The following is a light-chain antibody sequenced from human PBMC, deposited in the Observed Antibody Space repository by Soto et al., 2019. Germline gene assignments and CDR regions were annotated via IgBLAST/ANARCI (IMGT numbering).Light chain of an antibody. CDR1: QSVSSSY. CDR3: QQYESSPRT. Sequence: EIALTQSPGTLSLSAGERATLSCRASQSVSSSYLAWYQQKPGQAPRILIYGASSRATGIPDRFSGSGSGTDFTLTISRLEPEEFAVYYCQQYESSPRTFGQGTKLDIK. J-gene: IGKJ1*01. V-gene: IGKV3-20*01. CDR2: GAS.